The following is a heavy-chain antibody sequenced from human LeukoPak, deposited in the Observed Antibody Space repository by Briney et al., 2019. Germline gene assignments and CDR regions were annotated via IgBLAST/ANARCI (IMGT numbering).Heavy chain of an antibody. D-gene: IGHD4-17*01. CDR3: AREGEYGDYVFDY. V-gene: IGHV1-69*04. Sequence: SVKVSCKASGGTFSSYAISWVRQAPGQGLEWMGRIIPIFGIANYAQKFQGRVTITADKSTSTAYMELSSLRSEDTAVYYCAREGEYGDYVFDYRGQGTLVTVSS. J-gene: IGHJ4*02. CDR2: IIPIFGIA. CDR1: GGTFSSYA.